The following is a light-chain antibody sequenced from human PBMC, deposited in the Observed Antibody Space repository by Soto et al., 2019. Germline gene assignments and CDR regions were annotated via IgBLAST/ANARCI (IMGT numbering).Light chain of an antibody. CDR2: DAS. CDR3: QQFNNYPIT. CDR1: QGISSA. J-gene: IGKJ5*01. Sequence: QLTQYQSSLSASVGDRINIAFLASQGISSALAWYQQKPGKAPKLLIYDASSLESGVPSRFSGSGSGTDFTLTISSLEPEDFATYYCQQFNNYPITFGQGTRLEIK. V-gene: IGKV1D-13*01.